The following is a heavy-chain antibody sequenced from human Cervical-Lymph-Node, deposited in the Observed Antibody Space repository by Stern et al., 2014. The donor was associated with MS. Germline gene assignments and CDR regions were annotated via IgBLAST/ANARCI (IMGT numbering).Heavy chain of an antibody. D-gene: IGHD4-11*01. CDR1: GYTFTTPNYG. J-gene: IGHJ4*02. CDR3: ARERLRDFNDYHFDS. Sequence: QVQLVQSGPEVRQPGASVRVSCKASGYTFTTPNYGIAWVREAPGRGLEWMGWISAYNVNTVYAQNLQDRVTMTTDTSASTAYMELRSLRSDDTAFYYCARERLRDFNDYHFDSWGQGTLVTVSS. CDR2: ISAYNVNT. V-gene: IGHV1-18*01.